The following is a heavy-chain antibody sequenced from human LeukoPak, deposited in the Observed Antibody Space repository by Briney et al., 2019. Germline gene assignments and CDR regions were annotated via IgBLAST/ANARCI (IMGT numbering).Heavy chain of an antibody. D-gene: IGHD6-6*01. CDR3: ARHLDSSSSPDYYYYYYMDV. Sequence: GESLKISCKGSGYSFNSYWIGWVRRMPGKGLDWMGIIYPGDSDTRYSPSFQGQVTISADKSISTAYLQWSSLEASDTAMYYCARHLDSSSSPDYYYYYYMDVWGKGTTVTVSS. CDR1: GYSFNSYW. V-gene: IGHV5-51*01. CDR2: IYPGDSDT. J-gene: IGHJ6*03.